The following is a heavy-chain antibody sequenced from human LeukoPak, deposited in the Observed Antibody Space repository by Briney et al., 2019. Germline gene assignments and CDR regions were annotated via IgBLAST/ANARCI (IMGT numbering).Heavy chain of an antibody. D-gene: IGHD3-9*01. CDR1: GGSISSGSYY. CDR3: ANYDILTASQVYYFGN. CDR2: IYTSGST. J-gene: IGHJ4*02. Sequence: SETLSLTCTVSGGSISSGSYYWSWIRQPAGKGLEWLGRIYTSGSTNYNPSLKSRVTISVDTSKNQFSLRLSSVTAADTAIYYCANYDILTASQVYYFGNWGQGTLVTVSS. V-gene: IGHV4-61*02.